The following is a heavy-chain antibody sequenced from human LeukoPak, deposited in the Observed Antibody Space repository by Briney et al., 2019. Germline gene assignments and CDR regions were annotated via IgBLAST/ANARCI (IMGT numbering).Heavy chain of an antibody. CDR3: ARSHCSSTSCYVTWFDP. D-gene: IGHD2-2*01. CDR2: IYPGDSDT. Sequence: GESLKISCKGSGYSFTSYWIGWVRQMPGKGLEWMGIIYPGDSDTRYSPSFQGQVTISADKSISTAYLQWSSLKASDTAMYYCARSHCSSTSCYVTWFDPWGQGTLVTVSP. V-gene: IGHV5-51*01. J-gene: IGHJ5*02. CDR1: GYSFTSYW.